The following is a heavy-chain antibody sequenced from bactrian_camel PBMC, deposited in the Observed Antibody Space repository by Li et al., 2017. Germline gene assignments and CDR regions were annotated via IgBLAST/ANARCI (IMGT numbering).Heavy chain of an antibody. V-gene: IGHV3S28*01. CDR3: TRGIGRNAYFDF. D-gene: IGHD1*01. J-gene: IGHJ6*01. CDR1: GFTFSSYY. Sequence: LVESGGGLVQPGGSLRLSCAASGFTFSSYYMSWVRQAPGKGLEWISGITGGGGVGNYADSVKGRFAISRNNFKNTLYLQLNSLKIEDTAKYYCTRGIGRNAYFDFWGQGTQVTVS. CDR2: ITGGGGVG.